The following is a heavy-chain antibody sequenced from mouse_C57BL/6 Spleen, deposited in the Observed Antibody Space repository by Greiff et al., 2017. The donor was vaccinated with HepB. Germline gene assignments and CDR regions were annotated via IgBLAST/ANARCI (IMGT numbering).Heavy chain of an antibody. J-gene: IGHJ3*01. CDR2: ISSGGDYI. D-gene: IGHD2-4*01. CDR3: TGDYDGLSWFAY. Sequence: EVKLMESGEGLVKPGGSLKLSCAASGFTFSSYAMSWVRQTPEKRLEWVAYISSGGDYIYYADTVKGRFTISRDNARNTLYLQMSSLKSEDTAMYYCTGDYDGLSWFAYWGQGTLVTVSA. V-gene: IGHV5-9-1*02. CDR1: GFTFSSYA.